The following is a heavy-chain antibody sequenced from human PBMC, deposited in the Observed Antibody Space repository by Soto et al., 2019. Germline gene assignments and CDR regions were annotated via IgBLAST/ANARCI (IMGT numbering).Heavy chain of an antibody. CDR2: IYSSGST. J-gene: IGHJ6*03. Sequence: PSETLSLTCTVSGGSISSYYWSWIRQPPGKGLEGIGYIYSSGSTYYNPSLKSRVTISVDTSKSQFSLKLSSVTAADTAVYYCARHPNRGGSHYSMDVWGKGTSVTLSS. CDR3: ARHPNRGGSHYSMDV. CDR1: GGSISSYY. V-gene: IGHV4-59*08. D-gene: IGHD3-10*01.